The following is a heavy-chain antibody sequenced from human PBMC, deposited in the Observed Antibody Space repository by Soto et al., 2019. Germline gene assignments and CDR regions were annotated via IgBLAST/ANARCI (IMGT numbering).Heavy chain of an antibody. CDR3: ARPSMVRGVINPDAFDI. D-gene: IGHD3-10*01. CDR1: GYSFTSYW. Sequence: GESLKISCKGFGYSFTSYWIGWVRQMPGKGLEWMGIIYPGDSDTRYSPSFQGQVTISADKSISTAYLQWSSLKASDTAMYYCARPSMVRGVINPDAFDIWGQGTMVTVSS. CDR2: IYPGDSDT. V-gene: IGHV5-51*01. J-gene: IGHJ3*02.